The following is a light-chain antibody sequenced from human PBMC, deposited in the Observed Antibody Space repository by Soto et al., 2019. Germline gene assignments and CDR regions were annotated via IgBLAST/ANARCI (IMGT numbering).Light chain of an antibody. Sequence: VLTQSPGTLSLTPGERATLSCRASQSLGSTSLAWSQQKSGQPPRLLISGASKRAAGVPDRFSGSGSGTDFTLVISRLEPEDFAVYYCQQSVDSPRTFGQGTKVDLK. J-gene: IGKJ1*01. CDR3: QQSVDSPRT. V-gene: IGKV3-20*01. CDR2: GAS. CDR1: QSLGSTS.